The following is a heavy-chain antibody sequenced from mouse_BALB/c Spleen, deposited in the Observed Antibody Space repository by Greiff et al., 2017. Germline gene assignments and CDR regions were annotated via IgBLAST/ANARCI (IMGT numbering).Heavy chain of an antibody. D-gene: IGHD2-1*01. CDR3: ARIADGNYPYYAMDY. CDR2: IWWNDNK. Sequence: QVTLKVCGPGILQPSQTLSLTCSFSGFSLSTYGIGVGWIRQPSGKGLEWLAHIWWNDNKYYNTALKSRLTISKDTSNNQVFLKIASVDTADTATYYCARIADGNYPYYAMDYWGQGTSVTVSS. CDR1: GFSLSTYGIG. V-gene: IGHV8-11*01. J-gene: IGHJ4*01.